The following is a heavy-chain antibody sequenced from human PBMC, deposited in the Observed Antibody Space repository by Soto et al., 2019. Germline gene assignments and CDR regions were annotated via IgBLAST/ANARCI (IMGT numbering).Heavy chain of an antibody. J-gene: IGHJ6*02. CDR1: GGSFSGYY. D-gene: IGHD6-19*01. CDR2: INHSGST. V-gene: IGHV4-34*01. Sequence: LSLTCAVYGGSFSGYYWSWIRQPPGKGLEWIGEINHSGSTNYNPSLKSRVTISVDTSKNQFSLKLSSVTAADTAVYYCARGIAVAGTPDYYYGMDVWGQGTTVTVSS. CDR3: ARGIAVAGTPDYYYGMDV.